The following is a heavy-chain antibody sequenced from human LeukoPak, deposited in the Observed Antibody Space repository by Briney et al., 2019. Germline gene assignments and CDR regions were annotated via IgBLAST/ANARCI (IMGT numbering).Heavy chain of an antibody. J-gene: IGHJ4*02. CDR1: GGSIANYY. CDR2: IYYSGYA. Sequence: SETLSLTCTVSGGSIANYYWNWIRQPPGKGLEWIGYIYYSGYADHNPSLKSRVTISVDTSKNQFSLKVSSVTAADTAVYYCARGSPEHSSILENWGQGTLVTVSS. V-gene: IGHV4-59*01. CDR3: ARGSPEHSSILEN. D-gene: IGHD1-1*01.